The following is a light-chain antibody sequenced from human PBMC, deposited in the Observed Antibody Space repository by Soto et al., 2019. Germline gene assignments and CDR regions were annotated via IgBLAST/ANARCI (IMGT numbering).Light chain of an antibody. CDR1: QSVSSSY. J-gene: IGKJ1*01. CDR2: GAS. V-gene: IGKV3-20*01. CDR3: QQYNNWPRT. Sequence: EIVLTQSPGTLSLSPGERATLSCRASQSVSSSYLAWYQQKPGQAPRLLIYGASSRATGIPDRFSGSRSGTEFTLTISSLQSEDFAVYYCQQYNNWPRTFGQGTKVDIK.